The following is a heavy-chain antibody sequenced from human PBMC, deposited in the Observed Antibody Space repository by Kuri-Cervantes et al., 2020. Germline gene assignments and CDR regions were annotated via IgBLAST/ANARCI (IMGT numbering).Heavy chain of an antibody. CDR2: ISAYNGDT. Sequence: ASVKVSCKASGYTFTSYDINWVRQATGQGLEWMGWISAYNGDTNYAQKLQGRVTMTTDTSTSTAYMELRSLRSDDTAVYYCASTRTRLGAFDIWGQGTMVTVSS. D-gene: IGHD2-2*01. CDR3: ASTRTRLGAFDI. CDR1: GYTFTSYD. J-gene: IGHJ3*02. V-gene: IGHV1-18*01.